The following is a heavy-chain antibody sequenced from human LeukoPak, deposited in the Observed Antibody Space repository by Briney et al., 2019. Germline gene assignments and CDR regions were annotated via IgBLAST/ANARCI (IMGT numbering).Heavy chain of an antibody. V-gene: IGHV3-30*18. CDR3: AKGRQQWLVVIDY. CDR2: ISYDGSNK. CDR1: GFTFSSYG. J-gene: IGHJ4*02. D-gene: IGHD6-19*01. Sequence: GRSLRLSCAASGFTFSSYGMHWVRQAPGKGLEWVAVISYDGSNKYYADSVKGRFTISRDNSKNTLYLQMNSLRAEDTAVYYCAKGRQQWLVVIDYWGQGTLVTVSS.